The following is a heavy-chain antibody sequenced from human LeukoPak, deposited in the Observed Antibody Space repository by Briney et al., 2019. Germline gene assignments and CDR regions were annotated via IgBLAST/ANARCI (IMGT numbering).Heavy chain of an antibody. J-gene: IGHJ3*02. D-gene: IGHD1-14*01. Sequence: GGSLRLSCAASGFTFNNYAMTWVRQAPGKGLEWVSSISGSGGRTYYADSVKGRFTISRDNSKNTLYLQMNSLRAEDTAVYNCAKPARTDGFDIWGQGTMVTVSS. CDR3: AKPARTDGFDI. V-gene: IGHV3-23*01. CDR1: GFTFNNYA. CDR2: ISGSGGRT.